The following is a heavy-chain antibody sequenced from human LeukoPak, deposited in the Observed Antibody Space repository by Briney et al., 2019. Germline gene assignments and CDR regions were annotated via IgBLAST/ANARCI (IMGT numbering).Heavy chain of an antibody. J-gene: IGHJ3*02. CDR3: AREKVGDAFDI. CDR2: ISSSSIYI. V-gene: IGHV3-21*01. CDR1: GFIFSSYS. D-gene: IGHD1-26*01. Sequence: GGSLRLSCAASGFIFSSYSMNWVRQAPGKGLEWVSSISSSSIYIYYADSVKGRFTISRDNAKNSLYLQMNSLRAEDTAVYYCAREKVGDAFDIWGQGTMVTVSS.